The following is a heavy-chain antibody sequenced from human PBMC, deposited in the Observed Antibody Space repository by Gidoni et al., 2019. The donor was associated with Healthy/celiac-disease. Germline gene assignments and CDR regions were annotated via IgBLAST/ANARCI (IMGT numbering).Heavy chain of an antibody. CDR1: GGSISRSSYY. J-gene: IGHJ1*01. D-gene: IGHD1-26*01. V-gene: IGHV4-39*01. Sequence: QLQLQESGPGLVKPSETLSLTCTVSGGSISRSSYYWGWLRQPPGKGLEWIGSIYYSGSTYYNPSLKSRVTISVDTSKNQFSLKLSSVTAADTAVYYCARATSGRYFQHWGQGTLVTVSS. CDR2: IYYSGST. CDR3: ARATSGRYFQH.